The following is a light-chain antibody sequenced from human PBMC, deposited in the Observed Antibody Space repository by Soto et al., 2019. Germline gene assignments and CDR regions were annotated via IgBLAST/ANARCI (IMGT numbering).Light chain of an antibody. Sequence: DIQLTQSPSSLSASVGDRVTITCRASQGIITYLNWYQQKPGKAPNLLIYSSSTLQSGVPSRFSGSGSGTDFTLTISSLQPEDFATYYCQQSFSSRWTFGQGNRVESK. V-gene: IGKV1-39*01. CDR1: QGIITY. J-gene: IGKJ1*01. CDR3: QQSFSSRWT. CDR2: SSS.